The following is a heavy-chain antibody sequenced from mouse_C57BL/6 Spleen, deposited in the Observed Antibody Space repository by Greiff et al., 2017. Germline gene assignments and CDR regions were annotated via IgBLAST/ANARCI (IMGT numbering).Heavy chain of an antibody. V-gene: IGHV1-82*01. D-gene: IGHD4-1*01. CDR1: GYAFSSSW. CDR3: ARDELGPWFAY. Sequence: VHLVESGPELVKPGASVKISCKASGYAFSSSWMNWVKQRPGKGLEWIGRIYPGDGDTNYNGKFKGKATLTADKSSSTAYMQLSSLTSEDSAVYFCARDELGPWFAYWGQGTLVTVSA. CDR2: IYPGDGDT. J-gene: IGHJ3*01.